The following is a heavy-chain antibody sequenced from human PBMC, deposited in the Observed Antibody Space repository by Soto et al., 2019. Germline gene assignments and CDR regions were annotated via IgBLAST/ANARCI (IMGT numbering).Heavy chain of an antibody. CDR2: IFYSGIT. CDR1: GDSISSSTYY. Sequence: SETLSLTCTVSGDSISSSTYYWAWIRQPPGKGLEWIGNIFYSGITYYNPSLRSRITMSVDTSKNQFSLKLSSVIAADTAVYYCARRKYSGTFSSLDFWGQGTLVTVSS. J-gene: IGHJ4*02. D-gene: IGHD1-26*01. CDR3: ARRKYSGTFSSLDF. V-gene: IGHV4-39*01.